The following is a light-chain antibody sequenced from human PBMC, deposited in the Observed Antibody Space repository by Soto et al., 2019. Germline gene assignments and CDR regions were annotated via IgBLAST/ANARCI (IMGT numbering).Light chain of an antibody. Sequence: DRVMTQSPLSLPVTPGEPASISCRSSQSLLHRNGYNYLDWYLQKPGQSPQLLIYLGSNRASGVPDRFSGSGSGTDFTLKISRVEAEDVGVYYCMQALQTPRTFGQGTKVEIK. CDR2: LGS. J-gene: IGKJ1*01. CDR1: QSLLHRNGYNY. CDR3: MQALQTPRT. V-gene: IGKV2-28*01.